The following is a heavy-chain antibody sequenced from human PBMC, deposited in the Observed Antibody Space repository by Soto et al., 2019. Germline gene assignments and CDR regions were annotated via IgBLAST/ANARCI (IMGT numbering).Heavy chain of an antibody. J-gene: IGHJ5*02. Sequence: EVHLLESGGGLVQPGGSLRLSCAVSGITFSHHAMSWVRQAPGKGLEWVSVISESGANTYYTDSVNGRFTMSRDNSKNTLSLQMNSLRADDTAVYYCAPGSSGTGGEDRWGQGTLVTVSS. D-gene: IGHD1-26*01. CDR3: APGSSGTGGEDR. CDR1: GITFSHHA. V-gene: IGHV3-23*01. CDR2: ISESGANT.